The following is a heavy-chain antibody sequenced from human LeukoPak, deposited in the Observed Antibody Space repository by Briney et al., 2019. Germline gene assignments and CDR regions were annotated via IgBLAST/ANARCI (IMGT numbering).Heavy chain of an antibody. CDR2: ISSSGSTI. CDR3: ARRIPGYYYFDY. CDR1: GFTFSDYY. V-gene: IGHV3-11*01. Sequence: PGGSLRLSCVASGFTFSDYYMSWIRQAPGKGLEWVSYISSSGSTIYYADSVKGRFTISRDNAKNSLYLQMNSLGAEDTAVYYCARRIPGYYYFDYWGQGTLVTVSS. D-gene: IGHD6-13*01. J-gene: IGHJ4*02.